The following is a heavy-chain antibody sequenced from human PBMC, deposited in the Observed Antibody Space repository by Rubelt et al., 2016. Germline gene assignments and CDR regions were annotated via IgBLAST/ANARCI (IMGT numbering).Heavy chain of an antibody. V-gene: IGHV1-46*01. D-gene: IGHD2-21*01. CDR3: AREVMAISDY. Sequence: QVQLVQSGAEVKKPGASVKVSCKASGYTFTSYYMHWVRQAPGQGLEWMGIINPSGGSTSYAQKLQGRVTMTTDTSTSTAYMELRSLRSDDTAVYYCAREVMAISDYWGQGTLVTVSS. J-gene: IGHJ4*02. CDR1: GYTFTSYY. CDR2: INPSGGST.